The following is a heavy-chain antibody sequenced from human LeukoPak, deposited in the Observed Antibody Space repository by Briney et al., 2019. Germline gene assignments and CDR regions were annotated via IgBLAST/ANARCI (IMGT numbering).Heavy chain of an antibody. CDR1: GGTFSSYA. V-gene: IGHV1-69*13. Sequence: GASVKVSCKASGGTFSSYAISWVRQAPGQGLEWMGGIIPIFGTANYAQKFQGRVTITADESTSTAYMELSSLRSEDTAVYYCARTKVVPAAFDYWGQGTLVTVSS. J-gene: IGHJ4*02. CDR3: ARTKVVPAAFDY. CDR2: IIPIFGTA. D-gene: IGHD2-2*01.